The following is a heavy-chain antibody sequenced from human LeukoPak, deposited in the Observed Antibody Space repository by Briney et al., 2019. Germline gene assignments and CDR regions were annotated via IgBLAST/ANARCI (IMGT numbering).Heavy chain of an antibody. J-gene: IGHJ5*02. D-gene: IGHD3-10*01. Sequence: SETLSLTCTVSGGSISSYYWSWIRQPAGKGLEWIGRIYTSGSTNYNPSLKSRVTISVDTSKNQFSLKLSSVTAADTAVYYCARGMVRGVIITPSWFDPWGQGTLVTVSS. CDR2: IYTSGST. CDR3: ARGMVRGVIITPSWFDP. V-gene: IGHV4-4*07. CDR1: GGSISSYY.